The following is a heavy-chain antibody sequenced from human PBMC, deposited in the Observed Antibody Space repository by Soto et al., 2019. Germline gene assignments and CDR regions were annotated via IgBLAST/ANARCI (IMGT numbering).Heavy chain of an antibody. J-gene: IGHJ1*01. Sequence: QVQLQESGPGQVKPSETLSLKCTISGGSISVYYWSWIRQPPGQALEWIGYIYDSGSPYYNPYLRSRVIISADTSKSQISLELTAATAADTAVYYCARGVGSRPPRYWGRGTLVTVSS. CDR1: GGSISVYY. CDR2: IYDSGSP. D-gene: IGHD1-26*01. V-gene: IGHV4-59*01. CDR3: ARGVGSRPPRY.